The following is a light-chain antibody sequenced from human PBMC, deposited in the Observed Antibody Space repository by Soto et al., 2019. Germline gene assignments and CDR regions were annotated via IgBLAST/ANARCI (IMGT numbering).Light chain of an antibody. CDR2: AAS. J-gene: IGKJ5*01. CDR1: QATRSY. Sequence: DYQVTQSPSTLSASVGDRVTITCRASQATRSYLVWYQQKPGKAPKLLIYAASTLQSGVPSTFSGSGSGTEFTLTISSLQPEDFAIYYCQQLKSYPITFGQGTRLEIK. CDR3: QQLKSYPIT. V-gene: IGKV1-9*01.